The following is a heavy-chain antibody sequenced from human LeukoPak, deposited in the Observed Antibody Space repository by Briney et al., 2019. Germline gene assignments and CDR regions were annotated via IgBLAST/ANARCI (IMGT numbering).Heavy chain of an antibody. J-gene: IGHJ4*02. CDR2: ISGSGGST. V-gene: IGHV3-23*01. Sequence: GGSLRLSCAASGFTFSSYAMSWVRQAPGKGLEWVSAISGSGGSTYYADSVKGRFTISRDNSKNTLYLQMNSLRAEDTAVYYCARDRDGYNYFDYWGQGTLVTVSS. CDR1: GFTFSSYA. CDR3: ARDRDGYNYFDY. D-gene: IGHD5-24*01.